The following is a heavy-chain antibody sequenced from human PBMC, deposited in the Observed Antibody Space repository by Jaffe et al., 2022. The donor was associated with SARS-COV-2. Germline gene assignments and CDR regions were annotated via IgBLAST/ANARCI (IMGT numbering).Heavy chain of an antibody. CDR3: ARDGFYDSSGSYYYYYYMDV. V-gene: IGHV3-21*01. CDR1: GFTFSSYS. D-gene: IGHD3-22*01. J-gene: IGHJ6*03. CDR2: ISSSSSYI. Sequence: EVQLVESGGGLVKPGGSLRLSCAASGFTFSSYSMNWVRQAPGKGLEWVSSISSSSSYIYYADSVKGRFTISRDNAKNSLYLQMNSLRAEDTAVYYCARDGFYDSSGSYYYYYYMDVWGKGTTVTVSS.